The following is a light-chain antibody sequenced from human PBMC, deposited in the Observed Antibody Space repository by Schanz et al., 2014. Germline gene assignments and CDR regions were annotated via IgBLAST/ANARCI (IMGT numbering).Light chain of an antibody. V-gene: IGKV3-11*01. CDR3: QQRSKWPLT. CDR1: QSVRSY. J-gene: IGKJ4*01. CDR2: GAS. Sequence: EIVLTQSPGTLSLSPGERATLSCRASQSVRSYLAWYQQKPGQAPRLLIYGASSRATGIPDRFSGSGSGTDFTLTISSLEPEDFAVYYCQQRSKWPLTFGGGTKVEIK.